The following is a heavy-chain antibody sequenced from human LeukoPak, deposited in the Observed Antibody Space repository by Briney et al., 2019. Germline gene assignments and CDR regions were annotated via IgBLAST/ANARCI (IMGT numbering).Heavy chain of an antibody. V-gene: IGHV3-23*01. CDR2: IAAAGGGG. CDR3: AKVNPPRGGRSGWYEANDY. CDR1: GFTFRSYV. J-gene: IGHJ4*02. D-gene: IGHD6-19*01. Sequence: GGSLRLSCAASGFTFRSYVMSWVRQAPGKGLEWVSAIAAAGGGGYHADSVKGRFSISRDSFKNTLYLQMNSLRAEDTAVYYCAKVNPPRGGRSGWYEANDYWGQGTLVIVSS.